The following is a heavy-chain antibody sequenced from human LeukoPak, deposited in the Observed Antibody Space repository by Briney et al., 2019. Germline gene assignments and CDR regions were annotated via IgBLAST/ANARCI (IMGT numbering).Heavy chain of an antibody. J-gene: IGHJ5*02. CDR2: INPNSGDI. Sequence: GASVKVSCKASGYTFTSYDINWVRQATGQGLEWMGWINPNSGDINYPQKFQGRVTMTRDTSISTAYMELSRLSSDDTAVYYCARRSGIFGGWFDPWGQGTLVTVFS. CDR1: GYTFTSYD. D-gene: IGHD3-16*01. V-gene: IGHV1-2*02. CDR3: ARRSGIFGGWFDP.